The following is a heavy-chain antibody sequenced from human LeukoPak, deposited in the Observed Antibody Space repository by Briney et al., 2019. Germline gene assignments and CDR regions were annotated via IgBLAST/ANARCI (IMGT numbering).Heavy chain of an antibody. Sequence: GGSLRLSCAAPGFTFRTYDMHWVRQGKGEGLEWVSAIGTAGDTYYAGSVKGRFTISRENAKNSLFLQMNSLTAGDTAVYYCTTGRRDGYNSAFDFWGQGTMVTVSS. CDR1: GFTFRTYD. J-gene: IGHJ3*01. D-gene: IGHD5-24*01. CDR2: IGTAGDT. V-gene: IGHV3-13*01. CDR3: TTGRRDGYNSAFDF.